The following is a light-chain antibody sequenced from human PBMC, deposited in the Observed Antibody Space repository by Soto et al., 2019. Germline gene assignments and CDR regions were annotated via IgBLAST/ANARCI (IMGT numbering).Light chain of an antibody. Sequence: EIVMTQFPDSLCVSPGESATLSCRASQSVGTTLAWYQQKPGQAPRLLIYGASTRASGCPPRFRGSGSGTDFTLNINYLRSEDIAVYFCQQYKEYVTFGGGTKV. CDR3: QQYKEYVT. J-gene: IGKJ4*01. V-gene: IGKV3D-15*01. CDR1: QSVGTT. CDR2: GAS.